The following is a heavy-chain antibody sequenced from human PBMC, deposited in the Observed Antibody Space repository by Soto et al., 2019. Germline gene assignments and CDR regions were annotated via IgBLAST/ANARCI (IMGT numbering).Heavy chain of an antibody. Sequence: QVQLVESGGGVVQPGKSLRLSCAASGFTFSTYGMHWVRQAPGKGLELVAVIWYDGSNKYHGDSLKGRFTTSRDNSKNTLYLQINNLRAEDTAVYYCGRDGALGDTAVVDSWGQGTLVTVSS. D-gene: IGHD5-18*01. V-gene: IGHV3-33*01. CDR2: IWYDGSNK. J-gene: IGHJ4*02. CDR3: GRDGALGDTAVVDS. CDR1: GFTFSTYG.